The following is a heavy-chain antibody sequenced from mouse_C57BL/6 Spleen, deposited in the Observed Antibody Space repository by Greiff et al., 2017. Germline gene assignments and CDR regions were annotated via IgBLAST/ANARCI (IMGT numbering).Heavy chain of an antibody. Sequence: EVQLQQSGPELVKPGASVKISCKASGYTFTDYYMNWVKQSHGKSLEWIGDINPNNGGTSYNQKFKGKATLTVDTSSSTAYMELRSLTSEDSAVYYCARYDYGTFYAMDYWGQGTSVTVAS. CDR2: INPNNGGT. V-gene: IGHV1-26*01. CDR1: GYTFTDYY. CDR3: ARYDYGTFYAMDY. D-gene: IGHD2-4*01. J-gene: IGHJ4*01.